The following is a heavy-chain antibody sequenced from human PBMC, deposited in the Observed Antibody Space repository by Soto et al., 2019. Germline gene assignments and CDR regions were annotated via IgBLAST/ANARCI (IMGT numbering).Heavy chain of an antibody. CDR3: ASRRGAGGDYYSGMDV. Sequence: QVHLVQSGAEVKKPGASVRVSCKASGYTFTEYYVHWVRQAPGQGLEWMGWINPNSGGTNFPQKFQGWVTMTTDTSINTAYLERSRLRSDPTAVYYCASRRGAGGDYYSGMDVWGQGTTVTVAS. D-gene: IGHD3-10*01. V-gene: IGHV1-2*04. J-gene: IGHJ6*02. CDR2: INPNSGGT. CDR1: GYTFTEYY.